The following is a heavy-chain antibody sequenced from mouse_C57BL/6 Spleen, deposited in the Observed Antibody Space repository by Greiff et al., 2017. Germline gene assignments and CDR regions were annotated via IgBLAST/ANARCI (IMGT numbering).Heavy chain of an antibody. Sequence: VQLKESGPELVKPGASVKIPCKASGYTFTDYNMDWVKQSHGKSLEWIGDINPNNGGTIYNQKFKGKATLTVDKSSSTAYMELRSLTSEDTAVYYCARRGIYYGSSYAMDYWGQGTSVTVSS. V-gene: IGHV1-18*01. CDR1: GYTFTDYN. CDR3: ARRGIYYGSSYAMDY. J-gene: IGHJ4*01. CDR2: INPNNGGT. D-gene: IGHD1-1*01.